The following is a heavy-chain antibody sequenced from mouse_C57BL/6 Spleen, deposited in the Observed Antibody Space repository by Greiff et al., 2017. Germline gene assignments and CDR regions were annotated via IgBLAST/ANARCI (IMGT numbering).Heavy chain of an antibody. J-gene: IGHJ1*03. D-gene: IGHD2-14*01. CDR1: GYTFTSYW. V-gene: IGHV1-50*01. Sequence: QVQLQQPGAELVKPGASVKLSCKASGYTFTSYWMQWVKQRPGQGLEWIGEIDPSDSYTNYNQKFKGKATLTVDTSSSTAYMQLSSLTSEDSAVYYCARGRVRLNWYFDVWGTGTTVTVSS. CDR3: ARGRVRLNWYFDV. CDR2: IDPSDSYT.